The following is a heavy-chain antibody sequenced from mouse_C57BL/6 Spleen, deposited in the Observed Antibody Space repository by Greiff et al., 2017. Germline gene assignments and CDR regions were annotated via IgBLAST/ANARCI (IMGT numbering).Heavy chain of an antibody. CDR1: GYTFTSYW. D-gene: IGHD2-4*01. V-gene: IGHV1-55*01. CDR2: IYPGSGST. J-gene: IGHJ1*03. Sequence: QVQLQQPGAELVKPGASVKMSCKASGYTFTSYWITWVKQRPGQGLEWIGDIYPGSGSTNYNEKFKSKATLTVDTSSSTAYMLLSSLTSEDSAVYYGARGDYDYDEYFDVWGTGTTVTVSS. CDR3: ARGDYDYDEYFDV.